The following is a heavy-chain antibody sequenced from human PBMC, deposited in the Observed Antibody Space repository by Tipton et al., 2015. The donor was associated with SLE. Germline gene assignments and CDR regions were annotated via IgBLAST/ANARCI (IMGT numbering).Heavy chain of an antibody. D-gene: IGHD2-2*01. J-gene: IGHJ6*03. Sequence: LRLSCTDSGGSISHSYYYWGWIRQPPGKGLEWIGRIYYSGSTYSNPSLKSRVTISGDTSKNQFSLKLSSVTAADTAVYYCARERYCSSSRCLTGYFYFLDVWGKGTTVTVSS. V-gene: IGHV4-39*07. CDR3: ARERYCSSSRCLTGYFYFLDV. CDR2: IYYSGST. CDR1: GGSISHSYYY.